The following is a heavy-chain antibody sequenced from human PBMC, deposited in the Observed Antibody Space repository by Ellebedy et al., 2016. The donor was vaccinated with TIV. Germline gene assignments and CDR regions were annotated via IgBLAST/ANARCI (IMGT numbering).Heavy chain of an antibody. J-gene: IGHJ6*02. D-gene: IGHD3-16*01. CDR1: GFLLSTAGVG. CDR2: VYWDDHK. Sequence: SGPTLVKPTQTLTLTCRFYGFLLSTAGVGVGWIRQPPRNALDWLALVYWDDHKRYKPSLKSRLTVTKDTTNHQVVLTMTNMDPLDTATYYCEHLYSSPRYYDGMDVWGHGTTVTVPS. V-gene: IGHV2-5*02. CDR3: EHLYSSPRYYDGMDV.